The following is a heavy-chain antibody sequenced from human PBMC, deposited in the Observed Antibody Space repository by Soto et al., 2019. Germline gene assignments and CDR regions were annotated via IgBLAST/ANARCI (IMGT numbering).Heavy chain of an antibody. CDR1: GYTFTSFW. Sequence: PGEALKISCLGPGYTFTSFWIGWVRQMTGKGLERIGNISPGDSDTRYSPSFKGQVIISADMPTSTAYFPCSSLKSSHPVMYYCARPAIAMDAFDIWGQGTMITV. D-gene: IGHD5-18*01. CDR2: ISPGDSDT. J-gene: IGHJ3*02. V-gene: IGHV5-51*01. CDR3: ARPAIAMDAFDI.